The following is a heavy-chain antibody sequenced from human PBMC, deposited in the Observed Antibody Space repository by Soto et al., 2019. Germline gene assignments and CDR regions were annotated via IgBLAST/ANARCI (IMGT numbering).Heavy chain of an antibody. CDR1: GGSFSGYY. CDR2: INHSGST. D-gene: IGHD3-10*01. Sequence: SETLSLTCAVFGGSFSGYYCSWIRQPPGKGLEWIGEINHSGSTNYNPSLKSRVTISVDTSKNQFSLKLSSVTAADTAVYYCARIRTFPGYYMDVWGKGTTVTVSS. V-gene: IGHV4-34*01. CDR3: ARIRTFPGYYMDV. J-gene: IGHJ6*03.